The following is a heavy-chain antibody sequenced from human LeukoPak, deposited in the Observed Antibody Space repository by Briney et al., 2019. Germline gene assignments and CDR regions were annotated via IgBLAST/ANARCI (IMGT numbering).Heavy chain of an antibody. D-gene: IGHD6-19*01. J-gene: IGHJ4*02. CDR1: GFTFTGYY. V-gene: IGHV1-2*02. Sequence: GASVKVSCKASGFTFTGYYMHWVRQAPGQGLEWMGWINPNSGGTNYAQKFQGRVTMTRDTSITTAYMELNRLSSDDTAVYYCARDVAAVAGQGYECFDSWGQGTLVTVSS. CDR2: INPNSGGT. CDR3: ARDVAAVAGQGYECFDS.